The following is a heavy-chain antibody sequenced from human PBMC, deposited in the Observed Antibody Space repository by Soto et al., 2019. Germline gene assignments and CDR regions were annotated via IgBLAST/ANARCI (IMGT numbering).Heavy chain of an antibody. CDR2: IGADNGDT. CDR1: GYTFSTYG. J-gene: IGHJ5*02. V-gene: IGHV1-18*01. CDR3: ARDWKGAEGFDP. Sequence: ASEKVSCKASGYTFSTYGFSWVRQAPGQGLEWMGWIGADNGDTNYAQNFQGRVTMTTDTSTTTSYMELRSLTSDDTAVYFCARDWKGAEGFDPWGQGTLVTVSS. D-gene: IGHD1-1*01.